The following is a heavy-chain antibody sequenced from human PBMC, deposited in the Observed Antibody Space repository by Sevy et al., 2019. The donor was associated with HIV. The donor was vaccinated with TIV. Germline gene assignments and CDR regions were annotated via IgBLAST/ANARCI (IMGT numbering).Heavy chain of an antibody. CDR2: MNPNSGNT. V-gene: IGHV1-8*01. J-gene: IGHJ6*02. D-gene: IGHD3-10*01. Sequence: ASVKVSCKASGYTFTSYDINWVRQATGQGLEWMGWMNPNSGNTGYEQKFQGRVTMTRNTPISTANMALRGLRSEDTAVYYCARGANERAYVLLWFGELWHYYYGMDVWGQGTTVTVSS. CDR1: GYTFTSYD. CDR3: ARGANERAYVLLWFGELWHYYYGMDV.